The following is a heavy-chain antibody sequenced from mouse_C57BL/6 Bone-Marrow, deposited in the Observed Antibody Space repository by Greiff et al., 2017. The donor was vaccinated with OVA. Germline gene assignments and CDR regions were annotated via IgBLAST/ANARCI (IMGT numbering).Heavy chain of an antibody. CDR2: IRNKPNGSTT. Sequence: EVKVVESGGGLVQPGDSLSLSCAASGFTFTNYYMSWVRQPPGKALEWLAFIRNKPNGSTTEYSASVKGRFNISRDNSQSILYLQMNALRAEDSATYYGARYKGRVAVDYFDYWGQGTALTVSS. V-gene: IGHV7-3*01. D-gene: IGHD1-1*01. CDR1: GFTFTNYY. CDR3: ARYKGRVAVDYFDY. J-gene: IGHJ2*01.